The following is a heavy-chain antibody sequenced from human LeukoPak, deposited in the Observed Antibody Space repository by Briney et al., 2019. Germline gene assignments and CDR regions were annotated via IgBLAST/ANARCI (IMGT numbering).Heavy chain of an antibody. V-gene: IGHV1-8*01. CDR3: ARDPPRITMIVDDY. CDR1: GYTFTSYD. CDR2: MNPNGGNT. J-gene: IGHJ4*02. Sequence: ASVKVSCKASGYTFTSYDINWVRQATGQGLEWMGWMNPNGGNTGYSQKFQGRVTMTRNTSISTAYMELSSLRSDDTAVYYCARDPPRITMIVDDYWAREPWSPSPQ. D-gene: IGHD3-22*01.